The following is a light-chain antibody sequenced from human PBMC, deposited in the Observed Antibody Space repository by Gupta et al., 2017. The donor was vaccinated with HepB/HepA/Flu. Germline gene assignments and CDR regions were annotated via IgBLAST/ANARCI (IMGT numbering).Light chain of an antibody. CDR2: DVS. V-gene: IGLV2-23*02. CDR3: CSYAGSSTFA. J-gene: IGLJ2*01. CDR1: SSDVGSYNL. Sequence: QSARTQPDTVSGTPGESITISCTGTSSDVGSYNLVSWYQQHPGKAPKLMIYDVSKRPSGVSNRFSGSKSGNTASLTISGLQAEDEADYYCCSYAGSSTFAFGGGTKLTVL.